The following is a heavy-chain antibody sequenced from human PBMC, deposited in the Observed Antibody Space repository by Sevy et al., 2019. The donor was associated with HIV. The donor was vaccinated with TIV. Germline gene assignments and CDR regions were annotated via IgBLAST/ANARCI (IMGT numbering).Heavy chain of an antibody. CDR2: IRGSGGRT. D-gene: IGHD3-22*01. J-gene: IGHJ4*02. CDR3: AKAVYASKVVFTNGFDY. CDR1: GFTFGTYA. V-gene: IGHV3-23*01. Sequence: GGSLRLSCAASGFTFGTYAMSWVRQAPGKGLEWVSTIRGSGGRTYYADSVKGRFTMSRENSKNTLYLQMNSLRAEDTAVYYCAKAVYASKVVFTNGFDYWGQGTLVTVSS.